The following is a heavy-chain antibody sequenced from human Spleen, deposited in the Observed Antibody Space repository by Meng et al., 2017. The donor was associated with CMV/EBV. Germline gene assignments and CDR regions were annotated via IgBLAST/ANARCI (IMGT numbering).Heavy chain of an antibody. J-gene: IGHJ4*02. CDR3: ARDGELTGGDSHAIY. CDR1: GYTFTSYD. V-gene: IGHV1-8*01. Sequence: SGYTFTSYDINWVRQATGQGLEWMGWMNPDSGNTGYAQKFQGRVTMTRNTSISTAYMELSSLRSEDTAVYYCARDGELTGGDSHAIYWGQGTLVTVSS. D-gene: IGHD2-21*02. CDR2: MNPDSGNT.